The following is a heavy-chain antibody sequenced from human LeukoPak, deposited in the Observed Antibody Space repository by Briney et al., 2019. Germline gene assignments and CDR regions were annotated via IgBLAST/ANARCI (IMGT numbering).Heavy chain of an antibody. D-gene: IGHD3-10*01. CDR3: HAMVRGVFYYYYYMDV. J-gene: IGHJ6*03. Sequence: KPSETLSLTCTVSGGSIGSSSYYWGWIRQPPGKGLEWIGSIYYSGSTYYNPSLKSRVTISVDTSKNQFSLKLSSVTAADTAVYYCHAMVRGVFYYYYYMDVWGKGTTVTVSS. CDR2: IYYSGST. CDR1: GGSIGSSSYY. V-gene: IGHV4-39*01.